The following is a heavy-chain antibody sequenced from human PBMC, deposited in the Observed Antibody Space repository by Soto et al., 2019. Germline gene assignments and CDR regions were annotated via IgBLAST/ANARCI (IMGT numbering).Heavy chain of an antibody. CDR3: AREMTAVTATGDWFDP. J-gene: IGHJ5*02. CDR2: IYYSGST. Sequence: SETLSLTCTVSGGSVSSGSYYWSWIRQPPGKGMEWIGYIYYSGSTNYNPSLKSRVTISVDTSKNQFSLNLRSVTAADTAVYYCAREMTAVTATGDWFDPWGQGILVTVSS. V-gene: IGHV4-61*01. D-gene: IGHD4-17*01. CDR1: GGSVSSGSYY.